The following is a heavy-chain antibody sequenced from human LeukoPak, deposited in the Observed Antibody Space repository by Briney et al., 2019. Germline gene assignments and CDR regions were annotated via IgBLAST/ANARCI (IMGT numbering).Heavy chain of an antibody. CDR2: LSFDGGLK. D-gene: IGHD4-17*01. CDR1: RFTFSTYP. Sequence: PGGSLRLSCAASRFTFSTYPMHWVRQAPGKGLEWVAVLSFDGGLKYSADSVRGRFTISKDNSKNTLYLQMNSLRTGDTAVYYCARADSGDPFFDSWGQGTLVTVSS. J-gene: IGHJ4*02. CDR3: ARADSGDPFFDS. V-gene: IGHV3-30-3*01.